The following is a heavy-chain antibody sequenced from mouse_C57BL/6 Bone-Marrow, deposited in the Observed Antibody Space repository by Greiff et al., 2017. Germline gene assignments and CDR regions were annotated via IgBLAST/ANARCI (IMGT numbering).Heavy chain of an antibody. D-gene: IGHD2-3*01. CDR1: GYTFTSYC. V-gene: IGHV1-81*01. J-gene: IGHJ4*01. Sequence: VQLQQSGAELVRPGASVKLSCKASGYTFTSYCMSWVKQSTGQGLEWIGEINPRSGNTYYNEKFKGKATLTADKSSSTAYMELRSLTPEDSAVYSCAMSDGYRAMDFWGQRASGPVSS. CDR3: AMSDGYRAMDF. CDR2: INPRSGNT.